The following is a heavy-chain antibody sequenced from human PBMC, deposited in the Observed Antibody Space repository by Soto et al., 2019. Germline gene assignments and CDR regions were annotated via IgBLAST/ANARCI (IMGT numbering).Heavy chain of an antibody. D-gene: IGHD3-22*01. CDR3: ARDRSWKYYYDDSSVPYFDGMDF. CDR1: AGTFSSYG. CDR2: IMPIFGTP. V-gene: IGHV1-69*01. J-gene: IGHJ6*02. Sequence: QVQLVQSGAEVKKPGSSVKVSCKASAGTFSSYGISWVRQAPGQGIEWMGGIMPIFGTPNYAQKFQGRVTITADESTSTGYMELSSLTSEDTAVYYCARDRSWKYYYDDSSVPYFDGMDFWGQGTTVTVSS.